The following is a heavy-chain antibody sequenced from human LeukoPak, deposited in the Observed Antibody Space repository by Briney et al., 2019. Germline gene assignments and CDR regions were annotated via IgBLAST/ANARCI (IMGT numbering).Heavy chain of an antibody. V-gene: IGHV4-31*03. D-gene: IGHD1-26*01. CDR1: GGSISSGGYY. CDR3: AREAPIVRATILDF. CDR2: IYSSGSP. J-gene: IGHJ4*02. Sequence: PSETLSLTCTVSGGSISSGGYYWSWIRQHPGKGLEWIGYIYSSGSPYYNPSLQSRVSISVDTSQNQFSLKLTSVTAADTAVYYCAREAPIVRATILDFWGQGALVTVSS.